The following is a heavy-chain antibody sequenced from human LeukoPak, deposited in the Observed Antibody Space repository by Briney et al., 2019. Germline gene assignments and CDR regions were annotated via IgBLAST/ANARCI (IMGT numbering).Heavy chain of an antibody. CDR3: ARETPYSNTWTDFDF. Sequence: PGGSLTLSCAASGFTFSSYGMHWVRQAPGKGLEWVAVISYDGSNKYYADSVKGRFTISRDNSKNTLYLQMNSLRAEDTAVYYCARETPYSNTWTDFDFWGQGTLVTVSS. J-gene: IGHJ4*02. CDR1: GFTFSSYG. V-gene: IGHV3-30*03. CDR2: ISYDGSNK. D-gene: IGHD6-13*01.